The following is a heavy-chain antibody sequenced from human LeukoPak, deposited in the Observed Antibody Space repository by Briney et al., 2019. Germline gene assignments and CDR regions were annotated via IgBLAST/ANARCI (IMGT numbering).Heavy chain of an antibody. D-gene: IGHD2-15*01. V-gene: IGHV1-58*02. CDR2: IVVGSGNT. CDR3: AAATPRRGYCSGGSCYLDAFDI. CDR1: GFTFTSSA. Sequence: ASVKVSCKASGFTFTSSAMQWVRQARGQRLEWIGWIVVGSGNTNYAQKFQERVTITRDMSTSTAYMELSSLRSEDTAVYYCAAATPRRGYCSGGSCYLDAFDIWGQGTMVTVSS. J-gene: IGHJ3*02.